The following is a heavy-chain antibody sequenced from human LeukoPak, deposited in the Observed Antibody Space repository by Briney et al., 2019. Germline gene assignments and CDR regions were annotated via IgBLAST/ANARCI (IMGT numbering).Heavy chain of an antibody. CDR2: IYSGGST. Sequence: GGSLRLSCAASGFTVSSNYMSWVRQAPGKGLEWVSVIYSGGSTYYADSVKGRFTISRDNSKNTLYLQMNSLRAEDTAVYYCARDMTSYYADYPDYWGQGTLVTVSS. V-gene: IGHV3-53*01. J-gene: IGHJ4*02. CDR1: GFTVSSNY. D-gene: IGHD4-17*01. CDR3: ARDMTSYYADYPDY.